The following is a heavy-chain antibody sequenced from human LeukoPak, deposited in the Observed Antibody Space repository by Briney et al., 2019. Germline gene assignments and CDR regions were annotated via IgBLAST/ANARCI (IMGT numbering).Heavy chain of an antibody. J-gene: IGHJ4*02. CDR2: ITASGTDT. CDR1: GFSVSTYP. CDR3: ARGDYGSGSYFDY. Sequence: GGSLRLSCTASGFSVSTYPMAWVRQAPGKGLQWVSTITASGTDTFYADSVKGRFTISRDNSKNTLSLQMNSLRAEDTAVYYCARGDYGSGSYFDYWGQGTLVTVSS. D-gene: IGHD3-10*01. V-gene: IGHV3-23*01.